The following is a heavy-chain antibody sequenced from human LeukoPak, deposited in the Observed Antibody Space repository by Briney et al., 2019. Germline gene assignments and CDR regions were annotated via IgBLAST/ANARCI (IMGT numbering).Heavy chain of an antibody. CDR2: ISGSGGST. Sequence: GGSLRLSCAASGFTFSSYAMSWVRQAPGKGLEWVSAISGSGGSTYYADSVKGRFTISRDNSKNTLYLQMNSLRAEGTAVYYCAKDRGGGYGDIRCYFDYWGQGTLVTVSS. CDR1: GFTFSSYA. V-gene: IGHV3-23*01. CDR3: AKDRGGGYGDIRCYFDY. J-gene: IGHJ4*02. D-gene: IGHD4-17*01.